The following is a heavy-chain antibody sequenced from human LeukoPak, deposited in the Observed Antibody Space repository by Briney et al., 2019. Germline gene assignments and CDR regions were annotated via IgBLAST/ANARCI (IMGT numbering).Heavy chain of an antibody. CDR3: TRDADSGLDY. D-gene: IGHD3-10*01. Sequence: ASVKVSCKASGYTFTSYYMHWVRQAPGQGLEWMGFINPSGGSTSYAQKFQGRVTMTRDTSTSTVYMELTSLRSEDTAMYYCTRDADSGLDYWAREPWSPSPQ. CDR1: GYTFTSYY. CDR2: INPSGGST. J-gene: IGHJ4*02. V-gene: IGHV1-46*03.